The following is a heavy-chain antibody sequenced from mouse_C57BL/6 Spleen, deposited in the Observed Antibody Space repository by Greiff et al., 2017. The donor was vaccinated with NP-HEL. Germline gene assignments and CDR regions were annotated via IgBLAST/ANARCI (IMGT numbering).Heavy chain of an antibody. J-gene: IGHJ1*03. Sequence: QVQLQQPGAELVRPGTSVKLSCKASGYTFTSYWMPWVTQRPGQGLEWIGVIDPSDSYTNYTQKFKGKATLTVDTPSSKASMQLSSLTSEVSAVDYCAAYGYFDVWGTGTPVTVSS. CDR2: IDPSDSYT. CDR1: GYTFTSYW. CDR3: AAYGYFDV. V-gene: IGHV1-59*01.